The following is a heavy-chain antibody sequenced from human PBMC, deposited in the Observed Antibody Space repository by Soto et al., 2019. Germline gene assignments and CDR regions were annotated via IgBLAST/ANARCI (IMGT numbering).Heavy chain of an antibody. J-gene: IGHJ5*02. CDR3: ARVNGERDPYNWFDP. CDR1: GYTFTGYY. Sequence: ASVKVSCKDSGYTFTGYYMHWVRQAPGQGLEWMGWINPNSGGTNYAQKFQGRVTMTRDTSISTAYMELSRLRSDDTAVYYCARVNGERDPYNWFDPWGQGTLVTVSS. CDR2: INPNSGGT. V-gene: IGHV1-2*02.